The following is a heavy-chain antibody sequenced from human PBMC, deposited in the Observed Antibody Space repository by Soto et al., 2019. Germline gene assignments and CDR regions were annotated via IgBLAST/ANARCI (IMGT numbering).Heavy chain of an antibody. CDR1: GFTFSSYG. J-gene: IGHJ6*02. Sequence: EMQLVESGGGLVKPGGSLRLSCAASGFTFSSYGMNWVRQAPGKGLEWVSSISSGSEYIYYADSLKGRLTISRDNARNGLELQRKSLRAEGRAVDSCTTDGADGSVRAAWGPATTVTVSS. CDR3: TTDGADGSVRAA. V-gene: IGHV3-21*01. D-gene: IGHD2-15*01. CDR2: ISSGSEYI.